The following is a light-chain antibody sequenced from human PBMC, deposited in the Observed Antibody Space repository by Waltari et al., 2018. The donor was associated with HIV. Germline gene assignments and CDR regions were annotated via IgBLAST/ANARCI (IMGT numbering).Light chain of an antibody. J-gene: IGLJ3*02. CDR2: TDN. Sequence: QSVLTQPPSASGTPGQRVTISCSGSSSNIGSNIVNWYQQLPGRAPKLLIYTDNHRASGVPDRFSGSKSGTSASLAISGLQSEDEADYYCATWDDSLNGLNWVFGGGTKLTVL. CDR1: SSNIGSNI. CDR3: ATWDDSLNGLNWV. V-gene: IGLV1-44*01.